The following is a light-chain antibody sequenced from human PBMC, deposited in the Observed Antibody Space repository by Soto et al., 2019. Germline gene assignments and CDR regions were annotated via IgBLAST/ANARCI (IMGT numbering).Light chain of an antibody. CDR2: EAS. J-gene: IGKJ1*01. V-gene: IGKV3D-11*03. Sequence: EIVLAQSPATLSVSPGERVTLSCRASQSVDINLAWYQQKPGQAPRLLISEASTRASDIPSRFSGSGSGTDFTLTISSLEPEDFAVYYCQRYGTSTTFGQGTKVDIK. CDR1: QSVDIN. CDR3: QRYGTSTT.